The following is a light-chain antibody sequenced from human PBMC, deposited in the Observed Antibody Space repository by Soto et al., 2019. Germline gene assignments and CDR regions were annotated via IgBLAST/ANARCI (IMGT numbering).Light chain of an antibody. J-gene: IGKJ1*01. CDR2: DAS. Sequence: DIQITQSPSTLSASVGDGVTITCRASQSISTWLAWYQQKPGKAPKLLIYDASSLESGVPSRFSGSGSGTEFTLTISSLQPDDFATYYCQQYRTFGQGTKVDIK. CDR3: QQYRT. V-gene: IGKV1-5*01. CDR1: QSISTW.